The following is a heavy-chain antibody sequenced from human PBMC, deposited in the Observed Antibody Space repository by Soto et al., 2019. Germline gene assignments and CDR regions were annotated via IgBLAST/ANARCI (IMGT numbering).Heavy chain of an antibody. J-gene: IGHJ6*02. D-gene: IGHD5-12*01. Sequence: EVQLLESGGGLVQPGGSLRLSCAASGFTFGSYFMRWVRQTPGQGLEWVSTVSDGGSTYYADSVKGRFTVSRDNSKNMVYLQMNSLRAEDTAVYYCAKGRGQNYNYDMGVWGRGTTVTVSS. V-gene: IGHV3-23*01. CDR3: AKGRGQNYNYDMGV. CDR1: GFTFGSYF. CDR2: VSDGGST.